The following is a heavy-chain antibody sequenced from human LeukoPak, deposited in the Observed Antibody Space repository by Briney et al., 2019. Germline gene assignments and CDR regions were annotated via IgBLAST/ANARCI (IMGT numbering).Heavy chain of an antibody. CDR3: ARDASYGDYMPALVPNVGGDPFDY. D-gene: IGHD4-17*01. CDR2: INHSGST. Sequence: PSETLSLTCAVYGGSFSGYYWSWIRQPPGKGLEWIGEINHSGSTNYNPSLKSRVTISVDTSKNQFSLKLSSVTAADTAVYYCARDASYGDYMPALVPNVGGDPFDYWGQGTLVTVSS. CDR1: GGSFSGYY. V-gene: IGHV4-34*01. J-gene: IGHJ4*02.